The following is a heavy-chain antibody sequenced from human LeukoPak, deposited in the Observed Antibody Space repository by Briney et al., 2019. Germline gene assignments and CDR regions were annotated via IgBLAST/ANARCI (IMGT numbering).Heavy chain of an antibody. Sequence: KTSETLSLTCTVSGGSISSYYWSWIRQPPGKGLEWIGYIYYSGSTNYNPSLKSRVTISVDTSKNQFSLKLSSVTAADTAVYYCVRQMGSSVGMDVWGQGTTVTVSS. V-gene: IGHV4-59*08. CDR3: VRQMGSSVGMDV. CDR1: GGSISSYY. J-gene: IGHJ6*02. CDR2: IYYSGST. D-gene: IGHD3-10*01.